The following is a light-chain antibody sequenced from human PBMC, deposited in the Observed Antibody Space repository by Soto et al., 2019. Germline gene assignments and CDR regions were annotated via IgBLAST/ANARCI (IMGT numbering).Light chain of an antibody. CDR3: SSYTTSSLGV. CDR2: GVS. V-gene: IGLV2-14*01. CDR1: SSDIGKYNY. J-gene: IGLJ2*01. Sequence: QSALTQPASVSGSPGQSVTISCTGTSSDIGKYNYVSWYQQHPGKAPKLMIYGVSNRPSGVSNRFSGSKSGNTASLTISGLQAEDEADYYCSSYTTSSLGVFGGGTKLTVL.